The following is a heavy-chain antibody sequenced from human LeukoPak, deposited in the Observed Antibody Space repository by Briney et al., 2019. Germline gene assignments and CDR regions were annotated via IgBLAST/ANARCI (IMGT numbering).Heavy chain of an antibody. CDR2: ISSGSSAV. V-gene: IGHV3-21*01. CDR3: ARGHTAVTRHFDF. D-gene: IGHD4-17*01. J-gene: IGHJ4*02. Sequence: GGSLRLSCEASGFTFTTYSMTWVRQAPGKGLEWVSIISSGSSAVFSADALKGRFTISRDDAKNLLYLDMNSLRAEDTAVYYCARGHTAVTRHFDFWGQGTLVTVSS. CDR1: GFTFTTYS.